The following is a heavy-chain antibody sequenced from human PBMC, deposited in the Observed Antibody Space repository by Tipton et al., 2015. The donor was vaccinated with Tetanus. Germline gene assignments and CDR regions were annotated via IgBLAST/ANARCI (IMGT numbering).Heavy chain of an antibody. D-gene: IGHD6-13*01. CDR2: IYYSGST. J-gene: IGHJ6*02. CDR3: ARSEQQLVRGYYYYYGMHV. CDR1: GGSISSYY. V-gene: IGHV4-59*01. Sequence: TLSLTCTVSGGSISSYYWSWIRQPPGKGLEWIGYIYYSGSTNYNPSLKSRVTISVDTSKNQFSLKLSSVTAADTAVYYCARSEQQLVRGYYYYYGMHVWGQGTTVTVSS.